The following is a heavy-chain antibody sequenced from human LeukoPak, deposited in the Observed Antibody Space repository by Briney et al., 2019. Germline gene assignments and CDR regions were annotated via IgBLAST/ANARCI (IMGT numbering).Heavy chain of an antibody. J-gene: IGHJ4*02. D-gene: IGHD3-16*01. Sequence: GTSLRLSCAASGFTFSNYGFHWVRQAPGKGLEWVAVIWYDGSKKYYVDSVKGRFTISRDNSKNTVYLQMNSLRAEDTAVYYCAKCLPLRSDDYAPFDSWGQGALVTVSS. CDR2: IWYDGSKK. V-gene: IGHV3-33*06. CDR1: GFTFSNYG. CDR3: AKCLPLRSDDYAPFDS.